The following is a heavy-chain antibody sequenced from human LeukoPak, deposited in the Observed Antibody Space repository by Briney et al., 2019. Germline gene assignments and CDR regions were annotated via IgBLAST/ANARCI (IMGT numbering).Heavy chain of an antibody. J-gene: IGHJ5*02. D-gene: IGHD3-22*01. CDR2: MNPNSGNT. V-gene: IGHV1-8*01. CDR3: ARSYDMVWFDP. CDR1: GYTFTSYD. Sequence: ASVKVSCKASGYTFTSYDINWVRQATGQGLEWMGWMNPNSGNTGHAQKFQGRVTMTRNTSISTAYMELSSLRSEDTAVYYCARSYDMVWFDPWGQGTLVTVSS.